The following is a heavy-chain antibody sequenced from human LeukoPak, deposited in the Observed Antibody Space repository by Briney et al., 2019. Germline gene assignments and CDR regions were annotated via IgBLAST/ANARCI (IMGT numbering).Heavy chain of an antibody. J-gene: IGHJ6*03. CDR2: INPNSGGT. CDR1: GYTFTDYY. V-gene: IGHV1-2*06. D-gene: IGHD6-19*01. Sequence: ASVNVSCKASGYTFTDYYMHWVRQAPGQGLDGMGRINPNSGGTKYEQQFQGRATMTRDTSISTAYMELSRLRSDDTAVYYCTKGGEWLVASAYYYYYMDVWGKGTTVTISS. CDR3: TKGGEWLVASAYYYYYMDV.